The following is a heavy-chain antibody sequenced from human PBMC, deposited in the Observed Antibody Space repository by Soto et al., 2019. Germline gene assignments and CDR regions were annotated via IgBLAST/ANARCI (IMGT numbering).Heavy chain of an antibody. Sequence: PVGSLRLSCAASGFTVSSNYMSWVRQAPGKGLEWVSVIYSGGITFYADSVKGRFTISRDNSKNTLYLQMNNLRGEDTAVYYCVRDFGSSSEGGMDVWGQGTTVIVSS. D-gene: IGHD6-6*01. CDR1: GFTVSSNY. CDR2: IYSGGIT. CDR3: VRDFGSSSEGGMDV. J-gene: IGHJ6*02. V-gene: IGHV3-53*01.